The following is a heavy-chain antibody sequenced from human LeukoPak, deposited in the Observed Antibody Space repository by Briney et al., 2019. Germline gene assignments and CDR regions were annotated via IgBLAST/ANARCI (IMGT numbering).Heavy chain of an antibody. V-gene: IGHV1-2*02. D-gene: IGHD4-17*01. CDR2: INPDTEDS. Sequence: ASVKVSCKASGFDFRDYFIHWVRQAPGEGLEWMGSINPDTEDSKIAQQFQGRVTMTRDTSISTAYMEPSSLRSEDTAVYYCARENYGDYGGAFDIWGQGTMVTVSS. CDR3: ARENYGDYGGAFDI. CDR1: GFDFRDYF. J-gene: IGHJ3*02.